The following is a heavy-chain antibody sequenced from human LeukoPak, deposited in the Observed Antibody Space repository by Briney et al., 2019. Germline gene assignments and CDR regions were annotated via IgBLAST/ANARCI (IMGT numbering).Heavy chain of an antibody. D-gene: IGHD2-15*01. V-gene: IGHV4-34*01. CDR1: GGSFSGYY. Sequence: ASETLSLTCAVYGGSFSGYYWSWIRQPPGKGLEWTAEINHSGSTNYNPSLKSRVTISVDTSKNQFSLKLSSVTAADTAVYYCASTYCSGGSCSAFDIWGQGTMVTVSS. CDR3: ASTYCSGGSCSAFDI. J-gene: IGHJ3*02. CDR2: INHSGST.